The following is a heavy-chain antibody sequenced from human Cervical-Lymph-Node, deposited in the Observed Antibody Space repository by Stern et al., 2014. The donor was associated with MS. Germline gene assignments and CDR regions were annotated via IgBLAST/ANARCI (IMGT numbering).Heavy chain of an antibody. CDR1: GFTFSSYG. J-gene: IGHJ3*02. D-gene: IGHD6-13*01. Sequence: DQLVESGGGVVQPGRSLRLSCAASGFTFSSYGMHWVRQAPGKGLEWVAVISYDGSNKYYADSVKGRFTISRDNSKNTLYLQMNSLRAEDTAVYYCAKWQQLVLAFDIWGQGTMVTVSS. CDR3: AKWQQLVLAFDI. V-gene: IGHV3-30*18. CDR2: ISYDGSNK.